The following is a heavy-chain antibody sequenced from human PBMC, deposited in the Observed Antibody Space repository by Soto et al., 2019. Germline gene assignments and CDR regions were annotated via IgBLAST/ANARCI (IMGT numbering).Heavy chain of an antibody. V-gene: IGHV3-23*01. D-gene: IGHD5-18*01. CDR3: AKDSDTAPFDY. Sequence: GSLRLSCAGSGFTFSSYAMIWFRQAPGKGLEWVSAISGSGGSTYYADYVKGRFTISRDNSKNTLYLQMNSLRAEDTAVYYCAKDSDTAPFDYCGQGTLVTVCS. CDR1: GFTFSSYA. J-gene: IGHJ4*02. CDR2: ISGSGGST.